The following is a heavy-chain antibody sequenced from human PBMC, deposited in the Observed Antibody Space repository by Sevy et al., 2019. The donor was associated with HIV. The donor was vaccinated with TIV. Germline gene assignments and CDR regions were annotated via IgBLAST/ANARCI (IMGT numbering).Heavy chain of an antibody. CDR3: ARDPDYYCSGGSCYIRGHAFDI. J-gene: IGHJ3*02. CDR2: IIPIFGTA. V-gene: IGHV1-69*06. D-gene: IGHD2-15*01. Sequence: ASVKVSCKASGGTFSSYAISWVRQAPGQGLEWMGGIIPIFGTANYAQKFQGRVTITADKSTSTAYMELSSLRSEDTALYYCARDPDYYCSGGSCYIRGHAFDIGGQGTMVTVSS. CDR1: GGTFSSYA.